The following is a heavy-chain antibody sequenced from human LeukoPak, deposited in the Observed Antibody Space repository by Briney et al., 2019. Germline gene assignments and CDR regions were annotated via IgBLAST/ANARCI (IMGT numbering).Heavy chain of an antibody. J-gene: IGHJ6*02. CDR1: GFTFSAYA. CDR2: ISSNGGST. CDR3: ARGLRPYGMDV. V-gene: IGHV3-64*01. Sequence: GGSLRLSCAASGFTFSAYAMHWVRQAPGKGLEDVSAISSNGGSTYYANSVKGRFTISRDNSKNTLHLQMGSLRGEDMAVYYCARGLRPYGMDVWGQGTTVTVSS.